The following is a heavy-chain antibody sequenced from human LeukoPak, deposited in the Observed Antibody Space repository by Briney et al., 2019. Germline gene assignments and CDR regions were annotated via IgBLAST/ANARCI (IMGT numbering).Heavy chain of an antibody. CDR3: ARDRNYYDSSGYYPQAFDI. CDR1: GFTFSSYS. CDR2: ISSSSSYI. Sequence: PGGSLRLSCAASGFTFSSYSMNWVRQAPGKGLEWVSSISSSSSYIYYADSVKGRFTISRDNAKNSLYLQMNSLRAEDTAVYYCARDRNYYDSSGYYPQAFDIWGQGTMVTVSS. V-gene: IGHV3-21*01. D-gene: IGHD3-22*01. J-gene: IGHJ3*02.